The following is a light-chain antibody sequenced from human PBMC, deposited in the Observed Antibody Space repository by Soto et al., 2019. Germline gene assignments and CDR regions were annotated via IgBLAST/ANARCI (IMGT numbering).Light chain of an antibody. CDR1: QGISSY. V-gene: IGKV1-9*01. CDR3: QQLNSYPWT. Sequence: QLTQSPSSLSASVGDRVTITCRASQGISSYLAWYQQKPGKAPKLLIYAASTLQSGVPSRFSGSGSGTDFTLTISSLQPEDFATYYCQQLNSYPWTFGQGTKVEIK. J-gene: IGKJ1*01. CDR2: AAS.